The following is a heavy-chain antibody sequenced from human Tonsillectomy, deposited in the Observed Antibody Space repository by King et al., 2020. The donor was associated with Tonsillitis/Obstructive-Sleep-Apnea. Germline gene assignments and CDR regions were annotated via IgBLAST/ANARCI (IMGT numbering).Heavy chain of an antibody. V-gene: IGHV1-2*02. J-gene: IGHJ5*02. Sequence: QLVQSGAEVKKPGASVKVSCKASGYTFIDYYMYWVRQAPGQGLECMGWINPNSVGTNMHKKFQGRVTMARDTSISTVYMELSRLGFDDTAVYYCAREKVVVAATNYWFDPWGQGTLVTVSS. CDR3: AREKVVVAATNYWFDP. D-gene: IGHD2-15*01. CDR1: GYTFIDYY. CDR2: INPNSVGT.